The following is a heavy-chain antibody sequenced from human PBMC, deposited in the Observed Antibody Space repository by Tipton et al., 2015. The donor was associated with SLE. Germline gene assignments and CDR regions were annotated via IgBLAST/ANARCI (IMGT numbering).Heavy chain of an antibody. J-gene: IGHJ4*01. CDR1: GFTFSSYG. CDR3: AKEGYCSGGGCTHLVYSGFGD. Sequence: SLRLSCAASGFTFSSYGMHWVRRAPGKGLEWVSGISFDGNYLYYTDSVKGRFTISRDNSKNTVYLQMNSLRAEDTAMYFCAKEGYCSGGGCTHLVYSGFGDWGQGSQVSVSS. CDR2: ISFDGNYL. D-gene: IGHD2-15*01. V-gene: IGHV3-30*18.